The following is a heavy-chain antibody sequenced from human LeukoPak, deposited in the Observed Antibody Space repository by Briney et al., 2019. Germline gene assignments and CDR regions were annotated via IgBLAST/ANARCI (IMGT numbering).Heavy chain of an antibody. CDR2: ISSSSIYI. CDR1: GFTFSSYS. V-gene: IGHV3-21*04. D-gene: IGHD1-26*01. Sequence: GGSLRLSCAASGFTFSSYSMNWVRQAPGKGLEWVSSISSSSIYIYYADSVKGRFTISRDNAKNTVYLQMNSLRAEDTAVYYCARDMLGARGYFAYWGQGTLVTVSS. CDR3: ARDMLGARGYFAY. J-gene: IGHJ4*02.